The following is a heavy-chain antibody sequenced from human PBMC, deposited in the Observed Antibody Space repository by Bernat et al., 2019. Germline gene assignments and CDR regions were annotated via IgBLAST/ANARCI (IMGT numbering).Heavy chain of an antibody. CDR1: GFTFSSYA. J-gene: IGHJ6*02. V-gene: IGHV3-23*01. CDR3: AKALLRYFDWLLTRDYYDGMDV. CDR2: ISGSGGSK. D-gene: IGHD3-9*01. Sequence: EVQLLESGGGLVQPGGSLRLSCAASGFTFSSYAMSWVRQAPGKGLEWVSAISGSGGSKYYADSVKGRFTISRDNSKNTLYLQMNSLRAEDTAVYYWAKALLRYFDWLLTRDYYDGMDVWGQGTTVTVSS.